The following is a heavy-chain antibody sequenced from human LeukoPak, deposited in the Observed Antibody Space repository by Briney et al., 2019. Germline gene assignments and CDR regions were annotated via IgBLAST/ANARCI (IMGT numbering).Heavy chain of an antibody. D-gene: IGHD6-13*01. CDR3: ARAGYSSSWYSD. CDR1: GVTFSTYS. Sequence: GGSLRLSCAGSGVTFSTYSMNWVRQAPGRGLERVSDSSRSSSTIYYADSVKGRFTISRDNAKNSLYLQMNSLGAEDTAVYYCARAGYSSSWYSDWGQGTLVTVSS. V-gene: IGHV3-48*01. J-gene: IGHJ4*02. CDR2: SSRSSSTI.